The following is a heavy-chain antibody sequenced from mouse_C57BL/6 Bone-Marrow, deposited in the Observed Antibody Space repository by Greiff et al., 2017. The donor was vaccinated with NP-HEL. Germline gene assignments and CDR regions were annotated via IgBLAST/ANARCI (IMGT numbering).Heavy chain of an antibody. CDR2: INPYNGGT. CDR1: GYTFTDYY. Sequence: VQLKQSGPVLVKPGASVKMSCKASGYTFTDYYMNWVKQSHGKSLEWIGVINPYNGGTSYNQKFKGKATLTVDKSSSTAYMELNSLTSEDSAVDYCARKGLYYGYAMDYGGQGTSVTVSS. D-gene: IGHD1-1*02. CDR3: ARKGLYYGYAMDY. V-gene: IGHV1-19*01. J-gene: IGHJ4*01.